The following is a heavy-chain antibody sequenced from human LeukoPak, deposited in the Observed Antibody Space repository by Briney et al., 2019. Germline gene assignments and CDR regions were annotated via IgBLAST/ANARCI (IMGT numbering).Heavy chain of an antibody. CDR3: ATSDTVSTYNWFDP. Sequence: WETLSLTCNVSGGSISSNTYFWGWIRRPPGKGLEWIGCIRYSGSTYYNPSLKSRVTISVDTSKNQFSLNLSSLTAADTAVYYCATSDTVSTYNWFDPWGQGTLVTVS. J-gene: IGHJ5*02. CDR2: IRYSGST. D-gene: IGHD5/OR15-5a*01. V-gene: IGHV4-39*01. CDR1: GGSISSNTYF.